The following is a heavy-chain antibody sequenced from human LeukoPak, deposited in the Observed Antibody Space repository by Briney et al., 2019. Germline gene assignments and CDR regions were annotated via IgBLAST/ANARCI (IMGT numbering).Heavy chain of an antibody. Sequence: SETLSLTCTVSGVSISSYYWSWIRQPPGKGLESIEYIYYSWSTNYNHSLKRRLTISADTYKNQFSLKLSSVTAADTAVYYCARGKTYFDLWGRGTLVTVSS. CDR1: GVSISSYY. J-gene: IGHJ2*01. CDR2: IYYSWST. CDR3: ARGKTYFDL. V-gene: IGHV4-59*01.